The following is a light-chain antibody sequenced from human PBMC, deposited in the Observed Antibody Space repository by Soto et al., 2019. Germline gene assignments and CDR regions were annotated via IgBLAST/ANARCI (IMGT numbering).Light chain of an antibody. CDR1: QSVSRN. CDR3: HEYGKWPLFT. Sequence: EIVVTQSPGILSVSPGERATLSCRASQSVSRNLAWYQQKPGQAPTLLIYGASTRATGIPARFTGSGSGTEFTITISSLQSEDFAVYYCHEYGKWPLFTFGPGTKVDIK. CDR2: GAS. V-gene: IGKV3-15*01. J-gene: IGKJ3*01.